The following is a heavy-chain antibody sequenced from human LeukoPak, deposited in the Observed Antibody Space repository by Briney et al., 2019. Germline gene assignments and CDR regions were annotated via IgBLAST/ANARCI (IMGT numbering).Heavy chain of an antibody. CDR3: ARERGGSIPYYYYGMDV. D-gene: IGHD5-24*01. CDR2: INSDGSST. J-gene: IGHJ6*02. CDR1: GFTFSSYW. Sequence: GGSLRLSCAASGFTFSSYWMHWVRQAPGKGLGWVSRINSDGSSTSYADSVKGRFTISRGNAKNTLYLQMNSLRAEDTAVYYCARERGGSIPYYYYGMDVWGQGTTVTVSS. V-gene: IGHV3-74*01.